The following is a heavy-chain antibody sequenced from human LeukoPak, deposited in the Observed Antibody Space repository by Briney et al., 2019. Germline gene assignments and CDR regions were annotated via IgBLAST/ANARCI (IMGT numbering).Heavy chain of an antibody. Sequence: PGRSLRLSCAASGFTFSSFGLHWVRQTPGKGLEWVAVISYDGSDKDYADSLKGRFTISRDNSKNMLYLQMDSLRAEDTAVYYCAKNRDYWGYKYYQYYMDVWGKGTTVTVSS. CDR3: AKNRDYWGYKYYQYYMDV. V-gene: IGHV3-30*18. CDR2: ISYDGSDK. D-gene: IGHD7-27*01. J-gene: IGHJ6*03. CDR1: GFTFSSFG.